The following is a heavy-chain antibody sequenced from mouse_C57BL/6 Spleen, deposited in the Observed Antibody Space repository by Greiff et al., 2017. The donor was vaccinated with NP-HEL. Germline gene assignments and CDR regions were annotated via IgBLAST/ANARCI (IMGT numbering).Heavy chain of an antibody. CDR2: IDPENGDT. V-gene: IGHV14-4*01. D-gene: IGHD1-1*01. J-gene: IGHJ2*01. CDR1: GFNIKDDY. CDR3: TTFDYYGREDY. Sequence: EVQLQQSGAELVRPGASVKLSCTASGFNIKDDYMHWVKQRPEQGLEWIGWIDPENGDTEYASKFQGKATITADTSSNTAYLQLSSLTSEDTAVYYCTTFDYYGREDYWGQGTTLTVSS.